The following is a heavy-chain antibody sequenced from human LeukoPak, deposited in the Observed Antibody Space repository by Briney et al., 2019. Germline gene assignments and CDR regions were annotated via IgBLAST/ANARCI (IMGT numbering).Heavy chain of an antibody. CDR2: IDHSGST. J-gene: IGHJ4*02. CDR1: GGSFSGYY. CDR3: ASASYGAPSDY. D-gene: IGHD4-17*01. V-gene: IGHV4-34*01. Sequence: PSETLSLTCAVYGGSFSGYYWSWIRQPPGKGLERIGEIDHSGSTNYNPSLKSRVTISVDTSKNQFSLKLSSVTAADTAVYYCASASYGAPSDYWGQGTLVTVSS.